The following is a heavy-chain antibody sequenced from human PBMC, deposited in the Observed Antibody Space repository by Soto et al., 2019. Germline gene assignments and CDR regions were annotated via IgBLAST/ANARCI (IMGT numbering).Heavy chain of an antibody. V-gene: IGHV3-30-3*01. D-gene: IGHD3-22*01. J-gene: IGHJ4*02. CDR1: GFTFSSYA. CDR2: ISYDGSNK. Sequence: QVQLVESGGGVVQPGRSLRLSCAASGFTFSSYAMHWVRQAPGKGLEWVAVISYDGSNKYYADSVKGRFTISRDNSTNPLYLQMNSLRAEDTAVYYCARGSYDSSGYPDYWGQGTLVTVSS. CDR3: ARGSYDSSGYPDY.